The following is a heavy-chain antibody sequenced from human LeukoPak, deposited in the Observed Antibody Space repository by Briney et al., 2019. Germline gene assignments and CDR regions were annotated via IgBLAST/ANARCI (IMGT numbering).Heavy chain of an antibody. CDR1: GGSFSGYY. CDR2: INHSGST. D-gene: IGHD6-19*01. V-gene: IGHV4-34*01. CDR3: ARGRYSSGWSTRHYFDY. Sequence: SETLSLTCAVYGGSFSGYYWSWIRQPPGKGLEWIGEINHSGSTNYNPSLKSRVTISVDTSKNQFSLKLSSVTAADTAVYYCARGRYSSGWSTRHYFDYWGQGTLVTVSS. J-gene: IGHJ4*02.